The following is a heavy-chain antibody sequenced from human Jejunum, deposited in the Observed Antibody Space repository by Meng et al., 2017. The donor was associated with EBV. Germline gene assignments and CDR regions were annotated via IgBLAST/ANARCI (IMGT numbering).Heavy chain of an antibody. V-gene: IGHV1-24*01. CDR2: FDFEDGET. CDR1: GHTLTELS. Sequence: QAEQAGAEVKKPGASGKVSCKVSGHTLTELSMDWVRQDPGKGLEWMGGFDFEDGETIYAQKFQGRVTMTEDTSTDTAYMELSSLRSEDTAVYYCARYFDGWNGDRFDPWGQGTLVTVSS. CDR3: ARYFDGWNGDRFDP. J-gene: IGHJ5*02. D-gene: IGHD3-9*01.